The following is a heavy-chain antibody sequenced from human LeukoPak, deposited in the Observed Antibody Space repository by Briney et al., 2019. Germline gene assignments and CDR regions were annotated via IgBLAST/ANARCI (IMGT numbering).Heavy chain of an antibody. CDR3: ARAARGGTTVTTPDAFDI. D-gene: IGHD4-17*01. V-gene: IGHV3-48*04. J-gene: IGHJ3*02. CDR2: ISSSSSTI. Sequence: PGGSLRLSCAASGFTFSSYSMNWVRQAPGKGLEWVSYISSSSSTIYYADSVKGRFTISRDNAKNSLYLQMNSLRAEDTAVYYCARAARGGTTVTTPDAFDIWGQGTMVTVSS. CDR1: GFTFSSYS.